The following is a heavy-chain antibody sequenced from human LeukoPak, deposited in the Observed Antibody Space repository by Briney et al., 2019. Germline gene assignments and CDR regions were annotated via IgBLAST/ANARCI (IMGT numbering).Heavy chain of an antibody. V-gene: IGHV3-20*04. CDR2: INWNGGST. CDR1: GFTFDDYA. Sequence: PGGSLRLSCAASGFTFDDYAMSWVRQAPGKGLEWVAGINWNGGSTGYADSVKGRFIISRDNAKKILYLQMNRMRAEDTAVYYCARERDYYYYYMDVWGKGTTVTISS. CDR3: ARERDYYYYYMDV. J-gene: IGHJ6*03.